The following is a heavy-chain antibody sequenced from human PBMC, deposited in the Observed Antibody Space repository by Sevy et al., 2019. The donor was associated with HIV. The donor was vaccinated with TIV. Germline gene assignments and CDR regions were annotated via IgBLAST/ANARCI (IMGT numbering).Heavy chain of an antibody. V-gene: IGHV3-7*03. CDR1: GFTFNRYW. Sequence: GGSLRLSCAASGFTFNRYWMSWVRQAPGKGLEWVANIKQDESEKHYADSRKVRFTISRDITKNSLFLQLDTVRDEDSAIYYCAKIDDGDFGGVVRVWGQGTMVTVSS. CDR2: IKQDESEK. D-gene: IGHD2-21*01. CDR3: AKIDDGDFGGVVRV. J-gene: IGHJ3*01.